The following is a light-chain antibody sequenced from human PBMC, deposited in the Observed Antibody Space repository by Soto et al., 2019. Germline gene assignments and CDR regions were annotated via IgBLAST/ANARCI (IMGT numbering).Light chain of an antibody. V-gene: IGKV3-20*01. CDR3: PQYNSWPGT. CDR2: GAS. Sequence: EIVLTQSPGTPHLSPGERATLPCRASQSVSTNYLAWYQQKPGQAPRLLIYGASTRETGIPARFIGSASGTDFTRTISSLKTEDFAVDYCPQYNSWPGTFGQGTQVDIK. CDR1: QSVSTNY. J-gene: IGKJ1*01.